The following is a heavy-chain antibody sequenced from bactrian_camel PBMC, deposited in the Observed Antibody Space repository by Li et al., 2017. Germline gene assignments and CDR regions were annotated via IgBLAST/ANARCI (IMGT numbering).Heavy chain of an antibody. Sequence: HVQLVESGGGSVQAEGSLKLSCVASGITYRGPCMGWFRRVPGHERERVATMDGYGRTVYVMPSVRGRFTITKDKDKNTLYLEMNSLKPSDTAMYYCAVRLNSGCPVFAKDFAYWGQGTQVTVS. D-gene: IGHD1*01. CDR1: GITYRGPC. CDR2: MDGYGRTV. J-gene: IGHJ6*01. CDR3: AVRLNSGCPVFAKDFAY. V-gene: IGHV3-2*01.